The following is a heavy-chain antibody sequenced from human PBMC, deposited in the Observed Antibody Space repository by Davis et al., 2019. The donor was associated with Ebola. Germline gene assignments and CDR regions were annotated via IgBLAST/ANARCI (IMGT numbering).Heavy chain of an antibody. CDR1: GYSFTGYW. CDR2: IYPGDSDT. Sequence: GESLKISCKGSGYSFTGYWIGWVRQMPGKGLEWMGIIYPGDSDTRYSPSFRGQVTISADKSFSTAYLQWSGLKASDTAMYYCARMGKSYYDSLWDYWGQGTLVTVSS. V-gene: IGHV5-51*01. J-gene: IGHJ4*02. CDR3: ARMGKSYYDSLWDY. D-gene: IGHD3-10*01.